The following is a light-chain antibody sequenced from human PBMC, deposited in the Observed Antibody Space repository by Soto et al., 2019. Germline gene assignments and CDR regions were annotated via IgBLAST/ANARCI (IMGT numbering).Light chain of an antibody. J-gene: IGKJ4*01. Sequence: DIQMTQSPSTLSASVGDRVTITCRASQSISSWSAWYQQKPGKAPKLLIYKASSLESGVPSRFSGSGSGTEFTLTISSLQPDDFATYYCQQYHTYPLTFGGGTKVEIK. CDR3: QQYHTYPLT. V-gene: IGKV1-5*03. CDR1: QSISSW. CDR2: KAS.